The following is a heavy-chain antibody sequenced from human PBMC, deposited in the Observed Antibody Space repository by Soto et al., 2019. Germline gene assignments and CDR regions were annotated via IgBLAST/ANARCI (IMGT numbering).Heavy chain of an antibody. Sequence: LSLTCTVSGGSISSYYWSWIRQPAGKGLEWIGRIYTSGSTNYNPSLKSRVTMSVDTSKNQFSLKLSSVTAADTAVYYCAKDSMVRDRYYYYYGMDVWGQGTTVTVSS. CDR2: IYTSGST. CDR3: AKDSMVRDRYYYYYGMDV. D-gene: IGHD3-10*01. CDR1: GGSISSYY. V-gene: IGHV4-4*07. J-gene: IGHJ6*02.